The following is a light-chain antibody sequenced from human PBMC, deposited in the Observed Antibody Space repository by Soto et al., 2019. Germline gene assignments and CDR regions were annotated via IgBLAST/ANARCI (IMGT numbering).Light chain of an antibody. Sequence: QAVVTQPPSVSGAPGQRVTISCTGSNSNIGAGFAVHWYQQLPGTAPKLLIHGNNNRPSGVPDRFSGSKSDTSASLAITGLQAGDEADYYGHSYVSRLNCYVFGTGTKLTVL. CDR1: NSNIGAGFA. V-gene: IGLV1-40*01. CDR2: GNN. CDR3: HSYVSRLNCYV. J-gene: IGLJ1*01.